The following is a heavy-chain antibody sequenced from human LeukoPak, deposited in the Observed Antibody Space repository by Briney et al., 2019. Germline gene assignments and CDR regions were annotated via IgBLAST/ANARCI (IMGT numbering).Heavy chain of an antibody. CDR1: GFTFSSYW. Sequence: GGSLRLSCAASGFTFSSYWMHWVRQAPGKGLVWVSRINSDGSSTSYADSVKGRFTISRDNAKNTLYLQMNSLRAEDTAVYYCARGSALGDWYFDLWGRGTLVTVSS. V-gene: IGHV3-74*01. CDR3: ARGSALGDWYFDL. CDR2: INSDGSST. J-gene: IGHJ2*01.